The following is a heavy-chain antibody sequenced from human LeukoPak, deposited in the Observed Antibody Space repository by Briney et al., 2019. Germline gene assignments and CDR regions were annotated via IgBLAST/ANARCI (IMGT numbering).Heavy chain of an antibody. CDR1: GGSISSYY. V-gene: IGHV4-59*01. CDR3: ARALNSHYPLDY. Sequence: SETLSLTCTVSGGSISSYYWSWIRQPPGKGLEWIGYIYYSGSTNHNPSLKSRITISVDTSKNQFSLKLSSVTAADTGVYHCARALNSHYPLDYWGQGTLVTVSS. J-gene: IGHJ4*02. CDR2: IYYSGST. D-gene: IGHD1-26*01.